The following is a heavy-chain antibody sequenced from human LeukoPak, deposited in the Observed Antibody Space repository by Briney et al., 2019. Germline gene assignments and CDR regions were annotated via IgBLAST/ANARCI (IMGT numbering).Heavy chain of an antibody. CDR1: GFTVSSNY. Sequence: GGSLRLSCAASGFTVSSNYMSWVRQAPGKGLEWVSVIYSGGSTYYADSVKGRFTISRDNSKNTLYLQMNSLRAEDTAVYYCARDSSSWYDAWDYYYMDVWGKGTTVTVSS. CDR3: ARDSSSWYDAWDYYYMDV. J-gene: IGHJ6*03. D-gene: IGHD6-13*01. V-gene: IGHV3-53*01. CDR2: IYSGGST.